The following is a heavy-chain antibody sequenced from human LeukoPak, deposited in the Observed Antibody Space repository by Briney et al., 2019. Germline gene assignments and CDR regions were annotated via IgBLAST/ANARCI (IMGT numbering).Heavy chain of an antibody. CDR3: VLDLFSSFAFDI. D-gene: IGHD3/OR15-3a*01. J-gene: IGHJ3*02. CDR2: IDSDGSST. Sequence: GGSLRLSCAASGFTFSRYWMHWVRQAPGKGLLWVSRIDSDGSSTYYADSVKGRFTTSRDNAKNALHLQMNSLTAEDTAVYYCVLDLFSSFAFDIWGQGTMVTVSS. CDR1: GFTFSRYW. V-gene: IGHV3-74*01.